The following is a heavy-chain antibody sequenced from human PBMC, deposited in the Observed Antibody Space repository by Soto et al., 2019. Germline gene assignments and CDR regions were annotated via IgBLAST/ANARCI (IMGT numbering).Heavy chain of an antibody. V-gene: IGHV1-69*01. CDR3: ARENRDDNSGWYSSSDWFDP. CDR1: GDTSDSFS. D-gene: IGHD6-19*01. J-gene: IGHJ5*02. CDR2: IIPMFGTG. Sequence: QVQLVQSGAEVKKPGSSVRVSCKASGDTSDSFSISWVRQAPGQGLEWMGGIIPMFGTGNYAQKFQGRLTISADESTGTSYMDLKSLRSEDPAVYFCARENRDDNSGWYSSSDWFDPWGEGTLVTVS.